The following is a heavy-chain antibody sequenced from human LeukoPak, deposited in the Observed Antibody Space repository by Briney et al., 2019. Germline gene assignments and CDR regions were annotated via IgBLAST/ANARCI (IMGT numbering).Heavy chain of an antibody. CDR2: INPYSGGA. CDR3: AIFPGIVGATPLRNDAFDI. CDR1: GYTFTDYY. Sequence: GASVKVSCKASGYTFTDYYIHWVRQAPGQGLEWMGWINPYSGGANSTQKFQGRVTMTRDTSISTAYMELSRLRSDDTAVYYCAIFPGIVGATPLRNDAFDIWGQGTMVTVSS. D-gene: IGHD1-26*01. J-gene: IGHJ3*02. V-gene: IGHV1-2*02.